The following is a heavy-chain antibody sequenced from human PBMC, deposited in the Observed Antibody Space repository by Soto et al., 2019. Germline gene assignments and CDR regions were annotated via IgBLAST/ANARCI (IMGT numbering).Heavy chain of an antibody. CDR2: ISGSGGST. Sequence: GGSLRLSCAASGFTFSSYAMSWVRQAPGKGLEWVSAISGSGGSTYYADSVKGRFTISRDNSKNTLYLQMNSLRAEDTAVYYCAKGKPKTDYYDSSGYFPLDYWGQGTLVTVSS. D-gene: IGHD3-22*01. CDR1: GFTFSSYA. V-gene: IGHV3-23*01. CDR3: AKGKPKTDYYDSSGYFPLDY. J-gene: IGHJ4*02.